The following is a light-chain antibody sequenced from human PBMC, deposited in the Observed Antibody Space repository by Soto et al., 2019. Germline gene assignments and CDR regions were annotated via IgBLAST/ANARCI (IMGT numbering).Light chain of an antibody. Sequence: AIRMTQSPSSFSASTGDRVTITCRASQGISSYLAWYQQKPGKAPKLLIYAAPTLQSGVPSRFSGSGSGTDFTLTISCLQSEDCATYYCQQYYSYPYTFGQWTKLEIK. V-gene: IGKV1-8*01. J-gene: IGKJ2*01. CDR2: AAP. CDR1: QGISSY. CDR3: QQYYSYPYT.